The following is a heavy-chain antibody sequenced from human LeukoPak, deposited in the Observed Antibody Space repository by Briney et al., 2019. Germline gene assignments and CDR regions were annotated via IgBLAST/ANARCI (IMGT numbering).Heavy chain of an antibody. CDR3: ARDQITMARGVIARSTAYYKLYYMDV. CDR2: ISNDGSNK. Sequence: PGGSLRLSCAASGFTFSNYWMSWVRQAPGKGLEWGAVISNDGSNKYYADSVKGRFTISRGNSKNTLYLQMNSLRAEDTAVYYCARDQITMARGVIARSTAYYKLYYMDVWGKGTTVTVSS. D-gene: IGHD3-10*01. J-gene: IGHJ6*03. V-gene: IGHV3-30*03. CDR1: GFTFSNYW.